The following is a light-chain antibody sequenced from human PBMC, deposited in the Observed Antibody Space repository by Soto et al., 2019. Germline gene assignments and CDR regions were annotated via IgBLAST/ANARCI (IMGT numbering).Light chain of an antibody. V-gene: IGKV1-9*01. Sequence: DIQLSQCPSFLSASVGDRVTITCRASQDISSHLAWYQQKPGKAPKLLIYAASTLQSGVPSGFGGSGSGTEFTLIITSLQPEDFATYYCQQVKTYPLTFGGGTKVEIK. CDR3: QQVKTYPLT. J-gene: IGKJ4*01. CDR1: QDISSH. CDR2: AAS.